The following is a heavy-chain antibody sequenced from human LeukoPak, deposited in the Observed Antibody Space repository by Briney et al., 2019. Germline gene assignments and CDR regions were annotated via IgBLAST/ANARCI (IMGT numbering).Heavy chain of an antibody. Sequence: GGSLRLSCAASGFTFSTYWMSWVRQAPGKGLEWVANIKQDGSEKYYVDSAKGRFTISRDNAKNSLYLQMNSLRAEDTAVYYCARDRSISSSWYDYWGQGTLVTVSS. J-gene: IGHJ4*02. V-gene: IGHV3-7*01. D-gene: IGHD6-13*01. CDR1: GFTFSTYW. CDR2: IKQDGSEK. CDR3: ARDRSISSSWYDY.